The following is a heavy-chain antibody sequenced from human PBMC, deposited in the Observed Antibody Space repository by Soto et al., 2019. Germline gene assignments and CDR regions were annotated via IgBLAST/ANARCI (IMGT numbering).Heavy chain of an antibody. Sequence: GGSLRLSCEASGFNFRDFWMHWVRQPPGKGPEWVSNIPSDGRDVSYADSVGGRFTISRDDARNTLYLQMSDLRVEDTAIYYCTRDDSGLGIDYWGQGTQVTVSS. J-gene: IGHJ4*02. CDR2: IPSDGRDV. CDR3: TRDDSGLGIDY. CDR1: GFNFRDFW. D-gene: IGHD1-26*01. V-gene: IGHV3-74*01.